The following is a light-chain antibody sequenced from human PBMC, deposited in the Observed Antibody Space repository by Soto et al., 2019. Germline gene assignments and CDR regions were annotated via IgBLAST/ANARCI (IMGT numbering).Light chain of an antibody. V-gene: IGKV1-39*01. CDR3: QQSYRTPIT. CDR1: QSISTY. J-gene: IGKJ5*01. CDR2: AAS. Sequence: DIQLTQSPSPLSASVGDRVAITCLASQSISTYLNWYQQKPGKAPKVLIYAASNLQSGVPPRFSGSGSGTEFTLTISSLQPEDVATSFCQQSYRTPITFGQGTRLEIK.